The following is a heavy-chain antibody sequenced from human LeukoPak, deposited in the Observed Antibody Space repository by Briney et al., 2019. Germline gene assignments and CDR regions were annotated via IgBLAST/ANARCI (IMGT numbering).Heavy chain of an antibody. CDR2: INPSGGST. CDR1: GYTFTGYY. Sequence: ASVKVSCKASGYTFTGYYMHWVRQAPGQGLEWMGIINPSGGSTSYAQKFQGRVTMTRDTSTSTVYMELSSLRSEDTAVYYCARGPSYDFWSGYYRSYYYYGMDVWGQGTTVTVSS. V-gene: IGHV1-46*01. CDR3: ARGPSYDFWSGYYRSYYYYGMDV. J-gene: IGHJ6*02. D-gene: IGHD3-3*01.